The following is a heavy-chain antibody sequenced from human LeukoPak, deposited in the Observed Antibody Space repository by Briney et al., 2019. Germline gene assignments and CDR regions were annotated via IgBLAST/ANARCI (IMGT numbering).Heavy chain of an antibody. D-gene: IGHD3-16*02. V-gene: IGHV4-31*03. CDR1: GGSISRGGYY. Sequence: SPSETLSLTCTVSGGSISRGGYYWTWIRQHPGKGLQCIGYIYYSGSIYYNPSLKSRITISVDTSKNQFSLKLSSVTAADTAVYYCARDRNDYVWGSYPNYYYYGMDVWGQGTTVTVSS. J-gene: IGHJ6*02. CDR3: ARDRNDYVWGSYPNYYYYGMDV. CDR2: IYYSGSI.